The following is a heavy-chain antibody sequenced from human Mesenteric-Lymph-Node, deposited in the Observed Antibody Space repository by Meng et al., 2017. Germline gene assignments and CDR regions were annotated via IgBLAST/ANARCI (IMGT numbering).Heavy chain of an antibody. V-gene: IGHV3-23*01. Sequence: GESLKISCAASGFTFSSYAMSWVRQAPGKGLEWVSAISGSGGSTYYADSVKGRFTISRDNAKNSLYLQMNSLRAEDTAVYYCARDRVRGYSYGCVDYWGQGTLVTVSS. D-gene: IGHD5-18*01. CDR3: ARDRVRGYSYGCVDY. J-gene: IGHJ4*02. CDR2: ISGSGGST. CDR1: GFTFSSYA.